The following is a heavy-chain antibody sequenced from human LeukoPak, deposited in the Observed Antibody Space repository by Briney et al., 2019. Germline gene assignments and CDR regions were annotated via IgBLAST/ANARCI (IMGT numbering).Heavy chain of an antibody. CDR3: AKARGYSGHDYLGSFDY. D-gene: IGHD5-12*01. CDR1: GFTFKNYA. CDR2: ISGSGGTT. J-gene: IGHJ4*02. V-gene: IGHV3-23*01. Sequence: GGSLRLSCVASGFTFKNYAKRWVRQAPGKGLEWVSSISGSGGTTYYTGSVKGRFTISRDNSKNTLYLQMNSLRAEDTAVYYCAKARGYSGHDYLGSFDYWGQGTLVTVSS.